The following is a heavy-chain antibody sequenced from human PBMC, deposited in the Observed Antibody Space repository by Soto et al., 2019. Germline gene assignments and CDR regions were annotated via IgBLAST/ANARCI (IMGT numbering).Heavy chain of an antibody. CDR1: GESFSGYY. Sequence: QVHLQQRGAGLLKPSETLSLNCVVSGESFSGYYWSWIRQTPGMGLERIGVVDHRGSTTYNPSLKNRASISKDSSKNLFSLELTSVTAADTALYFCARYEYGNSLYGVDVWGQGTRVTVSS. CDR2: VDHRGST. CDR3: ARYEYGNSLYGVDV. J-gene: IGHJ6*02. V-gene: IGHV4-34*02. D-gene: IGHD1-7*01.